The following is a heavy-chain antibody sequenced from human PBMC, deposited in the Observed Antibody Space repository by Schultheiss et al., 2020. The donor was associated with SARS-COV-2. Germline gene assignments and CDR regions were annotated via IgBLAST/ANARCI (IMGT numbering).Heavy chain of an antibody. CDR2: IIPIFGTA. V-gene: IGHV1-69*06. CDR1: GGTFSSYA. J-gene: IGHJ5*02. Sequence: SVKVSCKASGGTFSSYAISWVRQAPGQGLEWMGGIIPIFGTANYAQKFQGRVTITADKSTSTAYMELSSLRSEDTAVYYCARRSGGSQNWFDPWGQGTLVTVSS. CDR3: ARRSGGSQNWFDP. D-gene: IGHD2-15*01.